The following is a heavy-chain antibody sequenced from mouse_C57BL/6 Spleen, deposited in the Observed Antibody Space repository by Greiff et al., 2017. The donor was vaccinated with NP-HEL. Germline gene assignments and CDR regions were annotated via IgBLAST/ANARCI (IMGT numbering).Heavy chain of an antibody. V-gene: IGHV1-80*01. CDR3: ERWGSLYYFDY. Sequence: VQGVESGAELVKPGASVKISCKASGYAFSSYWMNWVKQRPGKGLEWIGQIYPGDGDTNYNGKFKGKATLTADKSSSTAYMQLSSLTSEDSAVYFCERWGSLYYFDYWGQGTTLTVSS. J-gene: IGHJ2*01. D-gene: IGHD1-1*01. CDR1: GYAFSSYW. CDR2: IYPGDGDT.